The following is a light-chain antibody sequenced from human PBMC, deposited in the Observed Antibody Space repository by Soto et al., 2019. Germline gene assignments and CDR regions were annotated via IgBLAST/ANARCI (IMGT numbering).Light chain of an antibody. J-gene: IGKJ1*01. CDR1: QSISSW. V-gene: IGKV1-5*01. CDR3: PQYKIYLRL. Sequence: DSQMTQSHSTLSSSAGDRVTITCRASQSISSWLAWYQQKPGKAPKLLIYDASTLESGVPSRFTGRGSGTEFTLTISILQPEDFAPYYCPQYKIYLRLFAQVAKVAIK. CDR2: DAS.